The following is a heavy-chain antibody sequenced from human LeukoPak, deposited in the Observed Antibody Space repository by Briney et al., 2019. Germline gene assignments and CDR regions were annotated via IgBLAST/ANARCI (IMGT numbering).Heavy chain of an antibody. CDR1: GDSISCYY. CDR2: IYYSGGT. D-gene: IGHD5-24*01. Sequence: SETLSLTCTVSGDSISCYYWSWIRQPPGKGLEWIGYIYYSGGTDYNPSLKSRVTISVDTSKNQFSLKLRSVTAADTAVYYWARHVTISGPYDASDIWGQGTMVTVSP. J-gene: IGHJ3*02. V-gene: IGHV4-59*08. CDR3: ARHVTISGPYDASDI.